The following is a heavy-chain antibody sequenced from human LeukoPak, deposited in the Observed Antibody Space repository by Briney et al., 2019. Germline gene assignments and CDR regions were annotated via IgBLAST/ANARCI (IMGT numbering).Heavy chain of an antibody. J-gene: IGHJ5*02. CDR2: VYYSGST. D-gene: IGHD1-26*01. Sequence: SETLSLTCTVSGGSIRSDNHYWVWIRQPPGQRLEWIGSVYYSGSTYYNPSLKSRVTISADTSKSQFSLIVSSVTAADTAVYYCARHPVGATSNWFDPWGQGTLVTVSS. CDR3: ARHPVGATSNWFDP. V-gene: IGHV4-39*01. CDR1: GGSIRSDNHY.